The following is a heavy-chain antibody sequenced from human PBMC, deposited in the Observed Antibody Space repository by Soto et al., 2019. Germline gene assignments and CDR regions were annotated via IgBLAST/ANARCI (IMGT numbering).Heavy chain of an antibody. CDR1: GYTFTGYY. D-gene: IGHD6-6*01. Sequence: ASVKVSCKASGYTFTGYYIHWVRQAPGQGLEWMGWINPNSGGTNYAQKFQGWVTMTRDTSLSTAYMELSRLRSDDTAVYYCAMSSSAALDIWGQGTMVTVSS. CDR3: AMSSSAALDI. J-gene: IGHJ3*02. V-gene: IGHV1-2*04. CDR2: INPNSGGT.